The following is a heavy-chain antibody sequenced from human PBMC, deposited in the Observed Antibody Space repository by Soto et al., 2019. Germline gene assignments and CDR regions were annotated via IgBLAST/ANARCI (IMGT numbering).Heavy chain of an antibody. CDR2: IIPILGIA. CDR1: GGTFSSYT. CDR3: AREAVEMATINVLSGMDV. D-gene: IGHD5-12*01. V-gene: IGHV1-69*08. J-gene: IGHJ6*02. Sequence: QVQLVQSGAEVKKPGSSVKVSCKASGGTFSSYTISWVRQAPGQGLEWMGRIIPILGIANYAQKFQGRVTITADKSTSTAYMELSSLRSEDTAMYYCAREAVEMATINVLSGMDVWGQGTTVTVSS.